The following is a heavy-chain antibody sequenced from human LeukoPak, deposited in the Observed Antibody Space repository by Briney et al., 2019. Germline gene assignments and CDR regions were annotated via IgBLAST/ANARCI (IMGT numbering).Heavy chain of an antibody. Sequence: GGSLRLSCAASGFTFSSYAMSWVRQAPGKGLEWVSAISGSGGSTYYADSVKGRFTISRDNSKNTLYLQMNGLRAEDTAVYYCARGKYGGYFIDYWGQGTLVTVSS. J-gene: IGHJ4*02. CDR3: ARGKYGGYFIDY. CDR2: ISGSGGST. V-gene: IGHV3-23*01. CDR1: GFTFSSYA. D-gene: IGHD5-12*01.